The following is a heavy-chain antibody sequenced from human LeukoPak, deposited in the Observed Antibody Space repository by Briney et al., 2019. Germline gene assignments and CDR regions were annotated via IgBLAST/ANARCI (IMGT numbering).Heavy chain of an antibody. CDR1: GFTFSSYS. CDR3: ARKLWHRNDC. Sequence: PGGSLRLSCAASGFTFSSYSMNWVRQAPGKGLEWISCVSGRSNYIYYADSVKGRFTVSRDNFKNTLYLQMNSLRAEDTALYYCARKLWHRNDCWGQGTLVTVSS. V-gene: IGHV3-21*04. CDR2: VSGRSNYI. J-gene: IGHJ4*02. D-gene: IGHD3-16*01.